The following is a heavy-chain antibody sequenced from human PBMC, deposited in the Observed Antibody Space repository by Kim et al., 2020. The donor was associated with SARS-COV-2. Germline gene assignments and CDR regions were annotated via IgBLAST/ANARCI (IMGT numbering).Heavy chain of an antibody. Sequence: SETLSLTCTVSGGSISSYYWSWIRQPPGKGLEWIGYIYYSGSTNYNPSLKSRVTISVDTSKNQFSLKLSSVTAADTAVYYCARVNLFDYCSGGSCYYYYGMDVWGQGTTVTVSS. CDR3: ARVNLFDYCSGGSCYYYYGMDV. J-gene: IGHJ6*02. CDR2: IYYSGST. V-gene: IGHV4-59*01. D-gene: IGHD2-15*01. CDR1: GGSISSYY.